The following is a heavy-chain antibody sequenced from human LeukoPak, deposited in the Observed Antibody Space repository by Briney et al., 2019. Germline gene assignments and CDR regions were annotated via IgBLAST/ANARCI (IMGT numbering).Heavy chain of an antibody. CDR3: ARDSSPWYYYDRSGSNGFDP. D-gene: IGHD3-22*01. J-gene: IGHJ5*02. V-gene: IGHV3-30*03. CDR2: IAYDGGNK. Sequence: PGGSLRLSCAASGFTFSNAWMSWVRQAPGKGLEWVAVIAYDGGNKYYVDSVKGRFTISRDNSKNTLFLQMNSLRAEDTAVYYCARDSSPWYYYDRSGSNGFDPWGQGTLVTVSS. CDR1: GFTFSNAW.